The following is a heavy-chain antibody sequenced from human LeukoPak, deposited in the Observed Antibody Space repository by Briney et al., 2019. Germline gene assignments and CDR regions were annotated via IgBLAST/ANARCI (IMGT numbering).Heavy chain of an antibody. CDR1: GGSFSGYY. Sequence: PSETLSLTCAVYGGSFSGYYWSWIRQPPGKGLEWLGEINHSGSTNYNPSLKSRVTISVDTSKNQFSLKLSSVTAADTAVYYCARVGADGSGFLFDYWGQGTLVTVSS. J-gene: IGHJ4*02. CDR2: INHSGST. D-gene: IGHD3-10*01. V-gene: IGHV4-34*01. CDR3: ARVGADGSGFLFDY.